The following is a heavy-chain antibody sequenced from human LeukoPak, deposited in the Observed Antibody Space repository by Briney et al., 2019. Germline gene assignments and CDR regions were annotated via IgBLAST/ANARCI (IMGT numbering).Heavy chain of an antibody. CDR3: ARGPGRYCSGGSCYMDV. J-gene: IGHJ6*03. CDR2: ISSSSYI. D-gene: IGHD2-15*01. V-gene: IGHV3-21*01. CDR1: GFTFSSYS. Sequence: GGSLRLSCAASGFTFSSYSMNWVRQAPGKGLEWVSSISSSSYIYYADSVKGRFTISRDNAKNSLYLQMNSLRAEDTAVYYCARGPGRYCSGGSCYMDVWGKGTTATVSS.